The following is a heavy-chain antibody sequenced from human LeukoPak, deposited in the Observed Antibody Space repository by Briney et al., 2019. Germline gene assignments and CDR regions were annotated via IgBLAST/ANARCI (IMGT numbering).Heavy chain of an antibody. CDR3: ARGYSYGDF. V-gene: IGHV3-30*03. Sequence: GGSLRLSCAASGFTFSTYGMHWVRQAPGKGLEWVAVISSDGSSKHYADSVKGRFTTSRDDSKKTLYLQMSSLTAEDTAVYYCARGYSYGDFWGQGTLVTVSS. CDR1: GFTFSTYG. J-gene: IGHJ4*02. CDR2: ISSDGSSK. D-gene: IGHD5-18*01.